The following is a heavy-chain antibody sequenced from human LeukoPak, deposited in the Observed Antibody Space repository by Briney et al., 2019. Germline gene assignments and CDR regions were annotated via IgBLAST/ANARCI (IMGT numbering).Heavy chain of an antibody. CDR3: ARDKLQGAPDFLVH. Sequence: PGGSLRLSCAASGFTFSSYAMHWVRQGPGKGLDWVAVISYGGGTTYYADSVKGRFTISRDSSKNTVSLQMNSLRPEDTAVYYCARDKLQGAPDFLVHWGQGTLVTVSS. CDR1: GFTFSSYA. J-gene: IGHJ4*02. D-gene: IGHD1-7*01. V-gene: IGHV3-30-3*01. CDR2: ISYGGGTT.